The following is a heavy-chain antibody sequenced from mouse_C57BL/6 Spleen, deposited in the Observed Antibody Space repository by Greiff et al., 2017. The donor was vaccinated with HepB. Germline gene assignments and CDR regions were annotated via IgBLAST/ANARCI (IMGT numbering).Heavy chain of an antibody. CDR1: GFTFSDYG. CDR2: ISSGSSTI. CDR3: ARQLDYAMDY. Sequence: VQLKESGGGLVKPGGSLKLSCAASGFTFSDYGMHWVRQAPEKGLEWVAYISSGSSTIYYADTVKGRFTISRDNAKNTLFLQMTSLRSEDTAMYYCARQLDYAMDYWGQGTSVTVSS. V-gene: IGHV5-17*01. D-gene: IGHD4-1*02. J-gene: IGHJ4*01.